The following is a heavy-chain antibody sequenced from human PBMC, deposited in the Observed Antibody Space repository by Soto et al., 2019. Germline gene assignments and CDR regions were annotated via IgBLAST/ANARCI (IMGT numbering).Heavy chain of an antibody. V-gene: IGHV4-34*01. J-gene: IGHJ6*02. Sequence: WETLSLTCAVYGGSFSGYYWSWIRQPPVKVLEWIGEINQSGSTNYNPSLKSRVTISVDTSKNQLSLKLSSVTAAGTAVYYCARGVANSRSWYVSLWPYYYGMDVWGQGTTVTVSS. CDR3: ARGVANSRSWYVSLWPYYYGMDV. CDR1: GGSFSGYY. D-gene: IGHD6-13*01. CDR2: INQSGST.